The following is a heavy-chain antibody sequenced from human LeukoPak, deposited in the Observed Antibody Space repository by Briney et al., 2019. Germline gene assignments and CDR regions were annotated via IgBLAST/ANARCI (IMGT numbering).Heavy chain of an antibody. V-gene: IGHV3-21*01. D-gene: IGHD2-8*02. Sequence: GGSLRLSCAASGFTFSSYSMNWVRQAPGKGLEWVSSISSSSSYIYYADSVKGRFTISRDNAKNSLYLQMNSLRAEDTAVYYCARDLSTGGYYGIDVWGQGTTVTVSS. CDR1: GFTFSSYS. J-gene: IGHJ6*02. CDR3: ARDLSTGGYYGIDV. CDR2: ISSSSSYI.